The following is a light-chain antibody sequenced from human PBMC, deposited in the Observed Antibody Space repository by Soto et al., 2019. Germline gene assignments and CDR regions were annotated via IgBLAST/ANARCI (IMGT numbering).Light chain of an antibody. CDR1: GSNVEGNS. J-gene: IGLJ1*01. V-gene: IGLV1-44*01. CDR3: AAWDDSLSAYV. Sequence: QSVLTQPPSASGAPGHLVASLCSEGGSNVEGNSVNWNQHLPGSAPKLLIFSNNQRPSGVPDRLSGSKSGTSASLAIAGLQSDDEADYYCAAWDDSLSAYVFGSGTKLTVL. CDR2: SNN.